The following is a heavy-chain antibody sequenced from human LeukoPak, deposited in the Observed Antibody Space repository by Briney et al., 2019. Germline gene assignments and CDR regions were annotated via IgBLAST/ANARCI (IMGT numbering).Heavy chain of an antibody. CDR3: ARHIGIAAAGIEV. CDR1: GYSFTTYW. V-gene: IGHV5-51*01. CDR2: IYPGDSDT. Sequence: GESLKTSCKGSGYSFTTYWIGWVRQMPGKGLEWMGIIYPGDSDTRYSPSFQGQVTISADKSISTAYLQWSSLKASDTAMYYCARHIGIAAAGIEVWGQGTLVTVSS. J-gene: IGHJ4*02. D-gene: IGHD6-13*01.